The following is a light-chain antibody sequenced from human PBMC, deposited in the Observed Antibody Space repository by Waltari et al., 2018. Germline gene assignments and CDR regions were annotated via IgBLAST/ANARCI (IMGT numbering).Light chain of an antibody. V-gene: IGKV3-20*01. J-gene: IGKJ2*01. CDR1: QSLTKRY. CDR2: GAS. CDR3: QQYGSSVLYT. Sequence: VLTQSPGTLSLSPGERATLSCRASQSLTKRYLAWYQQKPGQAPRPLIYGASSRAAGIPDRFSGSGSATDFTLTISRLEPEDFAVYYCQQYGSSVLYTFGQGTKLEIK.